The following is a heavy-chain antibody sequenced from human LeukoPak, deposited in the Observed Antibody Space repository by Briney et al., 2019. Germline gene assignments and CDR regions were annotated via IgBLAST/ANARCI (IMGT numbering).Heavy chain of an antibody. CDR2: ISSSSSYI. V-gene: IGHV3-21*01. CDR3: AREPNSSGWYHDAFDI. J-gene: IGHJ3*02. CDR1: GFTFSSYS. Sequence: GGSLRLSCAASGFTFSSYSMNWVRQAPGKGLEWVSSISSSSSYIYYADSVKGRFTISRDNAKNSLYLQMNSLGAEDTAVYYCAREPNSSGWYHDAFDIWGQGTMVTVSS. D-gene: IGHD6-19*01.